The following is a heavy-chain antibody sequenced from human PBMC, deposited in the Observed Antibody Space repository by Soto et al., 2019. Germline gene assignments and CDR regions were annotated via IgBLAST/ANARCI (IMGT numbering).Heavy chain of an antibody. J-gene: IGHJ5*02. V-gene: IGHV4-39*01. CDR3: ARRPPIYNGNDLDWFDP. CDR1: GGSISSSSYY. CDR2: IYYSGST. Sequence: QLQLQESGPGLVKPSETLSLTCTFSGGSISSSSYYWGWIRQPPGKGLEWIGSIYYSGSTYYNPALTTRVTISEDTTKNQFAPKLSSVTAADTAVYYCARRPPIYNGNDLDWFDPGGQGTLVTVSS. D-gene: IGHD1-1*01.